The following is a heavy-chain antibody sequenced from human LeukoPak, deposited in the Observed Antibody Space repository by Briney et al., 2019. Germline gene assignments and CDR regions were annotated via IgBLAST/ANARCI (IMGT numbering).Heavy chain of an antibody. CDR1: GFTFSSYW. CDR2: IKQDGSEK. D-gene: IGHD5-18*01. Sequence: PGGSLRLSCAASGFTFSSYWMSWVRQAPGKGLEWVANIKQDGSEKYYVDSVKGRFTISRDNAKNSLYLQMNSLRAEDTAVYYCVRVFNTAMINGAEDDFDQGGEKTLIPVSS. CDR3: VRVFNTAMINGAEDDFDQ. V-gene: IGHV3-7*01. J-gene: IGHJ4*02.